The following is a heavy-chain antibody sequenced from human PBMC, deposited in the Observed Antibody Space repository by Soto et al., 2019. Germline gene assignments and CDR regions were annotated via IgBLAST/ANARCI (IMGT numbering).Heavy chain of an antibody. CDR1: GGSITSGGYF. V-gene: IGHV4-61*08. Sequence: KPSETLSLTCKVSGGSITSGGYFWSWIRQPPGKGLEWIGYIYYSGTTNYNPSLKSRVTTSLDTSKNQFSLKVVSLTAADTAFYYCARGRGGTYDAFDIWGPGTLVTVSS. D-gene: IGHD1-26*01. J-gene: IGHJ3*02. CDR2: IYYSGTT. CDR3: ARGRGGTYDAFDI.